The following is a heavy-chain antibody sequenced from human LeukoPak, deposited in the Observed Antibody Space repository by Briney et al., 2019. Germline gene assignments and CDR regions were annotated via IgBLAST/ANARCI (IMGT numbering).Heavy chain of an antibody. Sequence: GGSLRLSCAASGFTLSSYEMNWVRLAPGKGLEWISYISRTGNSIYYADSVKGRFTISRDSAKNSLYLQMNSLRAGDTAVYYCARGPYSSNWYVDYWGQGTLVTVAS. CDR3: ARGPYSSNWYVDY. D-gene: IGHD6-13*01. CDR1: GFTLSSYE. V-gene: IGHV3-48*03. J-gene: IGHJ4*02. CDR2: ISRTGNSI.